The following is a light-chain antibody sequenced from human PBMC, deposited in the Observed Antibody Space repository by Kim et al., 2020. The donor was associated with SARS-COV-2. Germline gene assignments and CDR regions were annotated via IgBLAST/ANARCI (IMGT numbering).Light chain of an antibody. CDR2: EDI. CDR1: SGSMARNY. Sequence: TVTISCTSSSGSMARNYVQWYQQRPGSAPTTVIYEDIRRPSGVPDRFSGSIDSSSNSASLIISGLKTEDEADYYCQSYDKSNYIFGTGTKVTVL. CDR3: QSYDKSNYI. V-gene: IGLV6-57*02. J-gene: IGLJ1*01.